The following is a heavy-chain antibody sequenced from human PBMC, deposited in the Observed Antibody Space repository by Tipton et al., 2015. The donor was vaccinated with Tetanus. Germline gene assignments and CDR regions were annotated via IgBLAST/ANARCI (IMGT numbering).Heavy chain of an antibody. J-gene: IGHJ5*02. CDR2: IYYSGST. V-gene: IGHV4-59*01. CDR3: ARDQGGGRVARLNWFGP. D-gene: IGHD3-16*01. CDR1: GGSISSYY. Sequence: TLSLTCTVSGGSISSYYWSWIRQPPGKGLEWIGYIYYSGSTNYNPSLKSRVTISVDTSKNQFSLKLSSVTAADTAVYYCARDQGGGRVARLNWFGPWGQGTLVTVSS.